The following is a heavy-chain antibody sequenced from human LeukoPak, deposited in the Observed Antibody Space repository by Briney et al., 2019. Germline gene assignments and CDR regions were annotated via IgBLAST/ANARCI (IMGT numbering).Heavy chain of an antibody. CDR3: ARGYDSSGYYLPYFDY. CDR1: GGSISSYY. CDR2: IYYSVST. Sequence: SETLSLTCTVSGGSISSYYWSWIRQPPGKGLEWIGYIYYSVSTNYNPSLKSRVTISVDTSKNQFSLKLSSVTAADTAVYYCARGYDSSGYYLPYFDYWGQGTLVTVSS. D-gene: IGHD3-22*01. V-gene: IGHV4-59*01. J-gene: IGHJ4*02.